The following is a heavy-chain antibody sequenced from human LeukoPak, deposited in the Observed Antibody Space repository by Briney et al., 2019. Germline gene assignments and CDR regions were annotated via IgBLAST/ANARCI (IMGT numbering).Heavy chain of an antibody. D-gene: IGHD3-22*01. J-gene: IGHJ4*02. Sequence: SQTLSLTCTVSGGSISSGNYYWSWIRQPAGKGLEWIGRIYTSGSTNYNPSLKSRVTISVDTSKNQFSLKLSSVTAADTAVYFCARASFYYDTSGYYVDYWGQGTLVTVSS. CDR3: ARASFYYDTSGYYVDY. V-gene: IGHV4-61*02. CDR2: IYTSGST. CDR1: GGSISSGNYY.